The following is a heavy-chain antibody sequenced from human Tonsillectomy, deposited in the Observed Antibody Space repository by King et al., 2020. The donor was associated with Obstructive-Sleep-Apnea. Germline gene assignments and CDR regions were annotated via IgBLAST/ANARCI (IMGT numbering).Heavy chain of an antibody. CDR2: IYYDGST. V-gene: IGHV4-59*01. D-gene: IGHD6-19*01. CDR1: GGSLNKYY. CDR3: ARESYNSGWYGADYYYYGLDV. J-gene: IGHJ6*02. Sequence: QLQESGPGLVKPSETLSLTCTVSGGSLNKYYWSWIRQTPGKELELIGYIYYDGSTSYNPSFKSRVTISVDTSKNQFSLKLTSVTAADTAVYYCARESYNSGWYGADYYYYGLDVWGQGTTVTVSS.